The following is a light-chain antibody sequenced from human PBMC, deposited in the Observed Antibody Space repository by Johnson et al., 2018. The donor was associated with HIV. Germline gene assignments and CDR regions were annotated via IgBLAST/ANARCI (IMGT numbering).Light chain of an antibody. J-gene: IGLJ1*01. V-gene: IGLV1-51*01. CDR3: GAWDSSLTTYV. CDR2: DNN. CDR1: NSNIGNNY. Sequence: QSVLTQPPSVSAAPGQKVTISCSGSNSNIGNNYVSWYQQLPGTAPKLLIYDNNKRPAGIPDRFSGSKSGTSANLGITGLQNWDEADYYCGAWDSSLTTYVFGTGTKVTVL.